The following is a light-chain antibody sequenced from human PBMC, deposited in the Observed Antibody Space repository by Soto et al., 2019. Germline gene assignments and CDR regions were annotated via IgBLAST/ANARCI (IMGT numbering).Light chain of an antibody. CDR3: QQYNNWPLT. V-gene: IGKV3D-15*01. CDR1: QSVSSN. Sequence: EIVMTQSPATLSVSPGERATLSCRASQSVSSNLAWYQQKPGQAPRLLIYDASTRASGIPARFSGSGSGTEFTLTFSTLQSEDFAVYYCQQYNNWPLTFGGGTKVEIK. CDR2: DAS. J-gene: IGKJ4*01.